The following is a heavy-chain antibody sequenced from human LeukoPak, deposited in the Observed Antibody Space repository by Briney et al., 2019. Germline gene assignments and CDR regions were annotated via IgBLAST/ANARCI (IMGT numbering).Heavy chain of an antibody. CDR2: IIPILGIA. Sequence: SVKVSCKASGGTFSSYAISWVRQAPGQGLEWMGRIIPILGIANYAQKFQGRVTITADRSTSTAYMELSSLRSEDTAVYYCARIPGTTVDEAAHYDYWGQGTLVTVSS. J-gene: IGHJ4*02. D-gene: IGHD1-7*01. V-gene: IGHV1-69*04. CDR1: GGTFSSYA. CDR3: ARIPGTTVDEAAHYDY.